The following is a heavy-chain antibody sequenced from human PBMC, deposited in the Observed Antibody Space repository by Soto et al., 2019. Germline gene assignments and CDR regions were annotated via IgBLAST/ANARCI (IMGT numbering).Heavy chain of an antibody. J-gene: IGHJ3*02. V-gene: IGHV3-23*01. Sequence: EVQLLESGGGLVQPGGCLRLSCAASGFTFSSYAMRWVRQAPGKGLEWVSAISGSGGSTYYEDSVKGRYTISIDNTKNTLYLQMNSLRAEDTAVYYCVLKRPRGAFDIWGQGTMVTVA. CDR2: ISGSGGST. CDR1: GFTFSSYA. CDR3: VLKRPRGAFDI.